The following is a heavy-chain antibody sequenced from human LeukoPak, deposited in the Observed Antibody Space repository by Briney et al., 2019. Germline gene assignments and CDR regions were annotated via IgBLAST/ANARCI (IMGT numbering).Heavy chain of an antibody. Sequence: GGSLRLSCAASGFTVSSNYVSWVRQAPGKGLEWVSVIYSGGSTYYADSVKGRFTISRDNSKNTLYLQMNSLRAEDTAVYYCARDPYEGGYFDYWGQGTLVTVSS. CDR3: ARDPYEGGYFDY. V-gene: IGHV3-53*01. D-gene: IGHD3-3*01. CDR2: IYSGGST. J-gene: IGHJ4*02. CDR1: GFTVSSNY.